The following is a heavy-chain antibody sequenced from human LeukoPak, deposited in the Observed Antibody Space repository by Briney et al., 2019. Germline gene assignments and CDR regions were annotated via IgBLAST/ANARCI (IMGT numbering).Heavy chain of an antibody. D-gene: IGHD3-10*01. V-gene: IGHV4-59*11. Sequence: SETLSLTCTVSGGSISSHYWSWIRQPPGKGLEWIGYIYYSGSTNYNPSLKSRVTISVDTSKNQFSLKLSPVTAADTAVYYCARAVGSGSYYSYYYYYYMDVWGKGTTVTVSS. CDR2: IYYSGST. CDR3: ARAVGSGSYYSYYYYYYMDV. J-gene: IGHJ6*03. CDR1: GGSISSHY.